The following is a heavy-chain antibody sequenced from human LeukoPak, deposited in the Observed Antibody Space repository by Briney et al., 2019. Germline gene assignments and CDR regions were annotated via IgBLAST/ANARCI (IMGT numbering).Heavy chain of an antibody. Sequence: GASVKVSCKASGGTFSSYAISWVRQAPGQGLEWMGGIIPIFGTANYAQRFQGRVTITADESTSTAYMELSSLRSEDTAVYHCARDVAVAGIRYFDYWGQGTLVTVSS. V-gene: IGHV1-69*13. J-gene: IGHJ4*02. CDR1: GGTFSSYA. D-gene: IGHD6-19*01. CDR2: IIPIFGTA. CDR3: ARDVAVAGIRYFDY.